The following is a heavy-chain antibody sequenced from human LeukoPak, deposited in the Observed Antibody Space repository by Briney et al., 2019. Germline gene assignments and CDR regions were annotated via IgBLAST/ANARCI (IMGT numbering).Heavy chain of an antibody. CDR2: INHSGST. CDR1: GGSFRGYY. CDR3: ARGQGSSSWYGTSYYFHY. D-gene: IGHD6-13*01. Sequence: SETLSLTCAVYGGSFRGYYWVWIRQPPGKGLEWIGEINHSGSTNYNPSLKSRVTISVDTSKNQFSLKLSSVTAADTAVYYCARGQGSSSWYGTSYYFHYWGQGTLVTVSS. V-gene: IGHV4-34*01. J-gene: IGHJ4*02.